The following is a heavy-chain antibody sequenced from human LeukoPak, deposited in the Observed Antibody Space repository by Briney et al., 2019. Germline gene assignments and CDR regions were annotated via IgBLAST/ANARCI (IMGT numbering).Heavy chain of an antibody. CDR2: ISGSGGST. Sequence: PGGSLRLSCAAFGFTFSSYAMSWVRQAPGKGLEWVSTISGSGGSTYYADSVKGRFTISRDNSKNTLYLQMNSLRAEDTAVYYCAKEYYDFWSGYSFMDVWGKGTTVTVSS. CDR3: AKEYYDFWSGYSFMDV. V-gene: IGHV3-23*01. CDR1: GFTFSSYA. J-gene: IGHJ6*04. D-gene: IGHD3-3*01.